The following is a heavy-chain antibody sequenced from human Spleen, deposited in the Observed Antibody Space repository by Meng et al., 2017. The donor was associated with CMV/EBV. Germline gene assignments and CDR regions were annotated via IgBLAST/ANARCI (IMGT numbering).Heavy chain of an antibody. D-gene: IGHD2-2*02. CDR3: TTELYCSSTSCYTGGAFDI. Sequence: AWMSWCRPPPGKGLEWVGRIKIKTDGGTTDYAAPVKGRFTISRDDSKNTLYLQMNSLKTEDTAVYYCTTELYCSSTSCYTGGAFDIWGQGTMVTVSS. J-gene: IGHJ3*02. CDR1: AW. CDR2: IKIKTDGGTT. V-gene: IGHV3-15*01.